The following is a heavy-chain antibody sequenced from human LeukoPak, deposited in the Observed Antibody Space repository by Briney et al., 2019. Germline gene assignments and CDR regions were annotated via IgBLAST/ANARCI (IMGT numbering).Heavy chain of an antibody. J-gene: IGHJ6*02. CDR2: INHSGST. CDR3: ARGLTIFGREYYSTGMDV. D-gene: IGHD3-3*01. Sequence: SETLSLTCAVYGGSFSVYYWSWIRQPPGKGRVCIGEINHSGSTNYNPFLKSRVTISVDTSTNQFSLRLSSVTAADTAVYYCARGLTIFGREYYSTGMDVWGQGTTVTVSS. V-gene: IGHV4-34*01. CDR1: GGSFSVYY.